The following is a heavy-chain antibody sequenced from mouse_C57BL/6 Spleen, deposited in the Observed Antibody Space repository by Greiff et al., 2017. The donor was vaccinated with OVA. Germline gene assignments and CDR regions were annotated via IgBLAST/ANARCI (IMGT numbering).Heavy chain of an antibody. D-gene: IGHD3-1*01. J-gene: IGHJ4*01. V-gene: IGHV5-4*01. CDR1: GFTFSSYA. CDR3: ARDPRSGAMDY. CDR2: ISDGGSYT. Sequence: EVKLVEYGGGLVKPGGSLKLSCAASGFTFSSYAMSWVRQTPEKRLEWVATISDGGSYTYYPDNVKGRFTISRDNAKNNLYLQMSHLKSEDTAMYYCARDPRSGAMDYWGQGTSVTVSS.